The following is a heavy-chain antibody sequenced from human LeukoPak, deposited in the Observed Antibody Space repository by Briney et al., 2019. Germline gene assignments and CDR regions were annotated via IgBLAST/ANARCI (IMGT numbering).Heavy chain of an antibody. V-gene: IGHV4-4*09. CDR2: IYASGNT. D-gene: IGHD2-2*01. CDR3: ARKYCSSVRCYDYFDY. J-gene: IGHJ4*02. CDR1: GGSISSYY. Sequence: SETLSLTCTVSGGSISSYYWSWIRQPPGKGLEWIGYIYASGNTNYNPSLKSRVTISVDTPKNQFSLRLSSVTAADTALYYCARKYCSSVRCYDYFDYWGQGTLVTVSS.